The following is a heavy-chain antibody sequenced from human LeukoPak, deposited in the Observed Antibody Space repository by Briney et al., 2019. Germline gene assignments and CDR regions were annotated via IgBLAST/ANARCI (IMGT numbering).Heavy chain of an antibody. J-gene: IGHJ4*02. CDR2: ISSSSSYI. V-gene: IGHV3-21*01. Sequence: GGSLRLSCAASGFTFSSYRMNWVRQAPGKGLEWVSSISSSSSYIYYADSVKGRFTISRDNAKNSLYLQMNSLRAEDTAVYYCARSDDSSGYYGYWGQGTLVTVSS. CDR1: GFTFSSYR. CDR3: ARSDDSSGYYGY. D-gene: IGHD3-22*01.